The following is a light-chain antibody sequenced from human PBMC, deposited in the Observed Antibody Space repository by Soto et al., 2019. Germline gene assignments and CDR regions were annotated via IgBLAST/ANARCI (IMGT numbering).Light chain of an antibody. V-gene: IGLV2-8*01. CDR1: SSDVGGYNY. CDR2: EVY. Sequence: QSAPTQPPSASGSPGQSVTFSCTGTSSDVGGYNYVSWYQQYPGKAPKLMIYEVYKRPSWVPDRFSGSKSGNTASLTVSGLQPEDEADYYCSAYAGSSTWVFGGGTKLTVL. CDR3: SAYAGSSTWV. J-gene: IGLJ2*01.